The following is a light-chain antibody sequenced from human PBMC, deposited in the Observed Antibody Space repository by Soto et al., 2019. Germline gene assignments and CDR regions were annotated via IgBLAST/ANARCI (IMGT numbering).Light chain of an antibody. CDR1: QPISDY. CDR3: QQPYNTPRT. V-gene: IGKV1-39*01. CDR2: TAS. J-gene: IGKJ1*01. Sequence: DIQVTQTPSSLSASVGDRVTITCRTSQPISDYLNWYQQKPGKAPTLLIYTASNLQSGVPSRFSGSGSGTHFTLTISSLQPEDFATYYCQQPYNTPRTFGQGTKVDIK.